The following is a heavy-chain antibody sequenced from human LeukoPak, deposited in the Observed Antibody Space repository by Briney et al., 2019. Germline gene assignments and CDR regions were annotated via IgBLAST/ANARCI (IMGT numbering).Heavy chain of an antibody. V-gene: IGHV4-31*03. Sequence: SQTLSLTCTVSGGFISSGGYYWSWIRQHPGKGLEWIGYMIYGGYTHYNPSLKSRVTISVDTSNNQFFLKLSSVTAADTAVYYCARDAKYVWGNYRWFDPWGQGILVTVSS. J-gene: IGHJ5*02. CDR2: MIYGGYT. CDR3: ARDAKYVWGNYRWFDP. CDR1: GGFISSGGYY. D-gene: IGHD3-16*02.